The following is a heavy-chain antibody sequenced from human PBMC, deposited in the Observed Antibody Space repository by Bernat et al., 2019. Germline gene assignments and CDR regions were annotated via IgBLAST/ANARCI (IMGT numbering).Heavy chain of an antibody. J-gene: IGHJ6*02. CDR3: ARDRRGTDSGGMDV. CDR2: ITYDGSYK. V-gene: IGHV3-30*04. CDR1: GFTFSSYA. Sequence: QVQLVESGGGVVQPGRSLRLSCAASGFTFSSYAIHWVRQASGKGLEWVADITYDGSYKYYADSVKGRFTISRDNSKNTLYLQMNSLRAEDTAVYYCARDRRGTDSGGMDVWGQGTTVTVSS. D-gene: IGHD3-16*01.